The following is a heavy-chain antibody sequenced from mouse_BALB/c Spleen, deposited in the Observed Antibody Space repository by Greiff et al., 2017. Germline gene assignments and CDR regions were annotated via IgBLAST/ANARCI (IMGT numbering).Heavy chain of an antibody. J-gene: IGHJ2*01. CDR1: GFTFTDTY. V-gene: IGHV14-3*02. CDR3: ARGGGDYGY. Sequence: VQLQQSGAELVKPGASVKLSCTASGFTFTDTYMHWVKQRPEQGLEWIGRIDPANGNTKYDPKFQGKATITADTSSHTAYLQLSSLTSEDTAVYYCARGGGDYGYWGQGTTLTVSA. D-gene: IGHD2-13*01. CDR2: IDPANGNT.